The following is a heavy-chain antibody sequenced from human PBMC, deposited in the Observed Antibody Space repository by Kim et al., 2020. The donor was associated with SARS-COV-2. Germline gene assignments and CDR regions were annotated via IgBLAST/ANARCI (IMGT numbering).Heavy chain of an antibody. V-gene: IGHV3-30*04. CDR2: ISHDGREK. D-gene: IGHD2-2*02. CDR1: GFSFSGYA. J-gene: IGHJ4*02. CDR3: ARAIPGKEDFDY. Sequence: GGSLRLSCAAPGFSFSGYAMHWVRRAPGKGLEWVAVISHDGREKFFADSVRGRFTISRDNSNNTLFLQMNSLSAEDTAMYYFARAIPGKEDFDYWGQGTLVTVSP.